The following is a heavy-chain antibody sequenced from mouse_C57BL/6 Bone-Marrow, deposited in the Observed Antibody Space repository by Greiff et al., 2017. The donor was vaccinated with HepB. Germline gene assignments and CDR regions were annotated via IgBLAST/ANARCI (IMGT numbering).Heavy chain of an antibody. J-gene: IGHJ3*01. CDR3: ARPVVTRNLVLAY. D-gene: IGHD2-2*01. Sequence: EVKLQESGGGLVQPGGSLKLSCAASGFTFSDYYMYWVRQTPEKRLEWVAYISNGGGSTYYPDTVKGRFTISRDNAKNTLYLQMSRLKSEDTAMYYCARPVVTRNLVLAYWGQGTLVTVSA. V-gene: IGHV5-12*01. CDR1: GFTFSDYY. CDR2: ISNGGGST.